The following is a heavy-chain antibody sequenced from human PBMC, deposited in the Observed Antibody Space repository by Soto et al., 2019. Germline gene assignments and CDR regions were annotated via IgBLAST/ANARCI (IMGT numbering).Heavy chain of an antibody. CDR1: GGSISSYY. Sequence: SETLSLTCTVSGGSISSYYWSWIRQPPGKGLEWIGYIYYSGSTNYNPSLKSRVTISVDTSKNQFSLKLSSVTAADTAVYYCARAFRGYCGRDCYSYNWFDPWGQETLVAVSS. V-gene: IGHV4-59*01. CDR3: ARAFRGYCGRDCYSYNWFDP. J-gene: IGHJ5*02. CDR2: IYYSGST. D-gene: IGHD2-21*02.